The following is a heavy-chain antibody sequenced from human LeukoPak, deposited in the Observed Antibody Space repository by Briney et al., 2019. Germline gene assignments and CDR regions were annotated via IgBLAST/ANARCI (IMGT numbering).Heavy chain of an antibody. D-gene: IGHD6-19*01. CDR2: ISAYNGNT. CDR1: GYTFTSYG. J-gene: IGHJ4*02. V-gene: IGHV1-18*01. Sequence: ASVKVSCKASGYTFTSYGISWVRQAPGQGLEWMGWISAYNGNTNYAQKLQSRVTMTTDTSTSTAYMELRSLRSDDTAVYYCAKDLQQWLTYYFDYWGQGTLVTVSS. CDR3: AKDLQQWLTYYFDY.